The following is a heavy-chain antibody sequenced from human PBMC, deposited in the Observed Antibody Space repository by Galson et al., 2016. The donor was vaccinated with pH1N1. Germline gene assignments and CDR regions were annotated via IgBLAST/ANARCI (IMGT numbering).Heavy chain of an antibody. D-gene: IGHD4-17*01. Sequence: PALVKPTQTLTLTCTFSGFSLSTSGVGVGWIRQPPGKALEWLALIYWDDDKRYSPSLKSRLTITKDTSKNHVVLTMTNMDPVDTATYYCARNGYGDYVGYLDYWGQGTLVTVSS. CDR2: IYWDDDK. CDR1: GFSLSTSGVG. J-gene: IGHJ4*02. V-gene: IGHV2-5*02. CDR3: ARNGYGDYVGYLDY.